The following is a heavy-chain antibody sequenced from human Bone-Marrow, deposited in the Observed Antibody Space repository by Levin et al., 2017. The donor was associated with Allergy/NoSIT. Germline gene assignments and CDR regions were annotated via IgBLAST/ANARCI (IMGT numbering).Heavy chain of an antibody. D-gene: IGHD2-15*01. CDR2: IYHSGTT. CDR3: ARLICGAGSCLFGRAGRFDP. CDR1: DYSISTNY. J-gene: IGHJ5*02. V-gene: IGHV4-59*12. Sequence: SETLSLTCSVSDYSISTNYWSWIRQSPGKGLEWIGYIYHSGTTSYNPSLKSRVTMSVDTSKYQFSLKINSMTAADTAVYYCARLICGAGSCLFGRAGRFDPWGPGTLVTVSS.